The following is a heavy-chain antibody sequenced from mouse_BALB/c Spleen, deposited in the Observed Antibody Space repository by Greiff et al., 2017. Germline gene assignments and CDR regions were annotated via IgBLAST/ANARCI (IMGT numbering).Heavy chain of an antibody. V-gene: IGHV5-17*02. CDR1: GFTFSSFG. CDR3: ARSSLPYYAMDY. D-gene: IGHD1-2*01. CDR2: ISSGSSTI. J-gene: IGHJ4*01. Sequence: EVQGVESGGGLVQPGGSRKLSCAASGFTFSSFGMHWVRQAPEKGLEWVAYISSGSSTIYYADTVKGRFTISRDNPKNTLFLQMTSLRSEDTAMYYCARSSLPYYAMDYWGQGTSVTVSS.